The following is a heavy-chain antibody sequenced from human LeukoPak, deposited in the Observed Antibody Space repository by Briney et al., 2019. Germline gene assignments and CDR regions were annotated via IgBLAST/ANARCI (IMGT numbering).Heavy chain of an antibody. CDR3: ARDDGDDISIVNDYYLDS. V-gene: IGHV1-2*04. CDR1: GYTFTGYY. J-gene: IGHJ4*02. D-gene: IGHD2/OR15-2a*01. CDR2: INPNSGGT. Sequence: ASVKDSCKASGYTFTGYYMHWVRQVPGQGLEWMGWINPNSGGTNYAQKFQGWVTMTRDTSISTAYMELSRLRSEDTAVYYCARDDGDDISIVNDYYLDSWGQGTLVTVSS.